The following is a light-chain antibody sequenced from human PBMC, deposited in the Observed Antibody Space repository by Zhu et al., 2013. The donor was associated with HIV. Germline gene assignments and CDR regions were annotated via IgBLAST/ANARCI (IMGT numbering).Light chain of an antibody. CDR2: GPS. J-gene: IGKJ4*01. CDR3: LQYGDAPFT. V-gene: IGKV3-20*01. CDR1: QSVDNNY. Sequence: ENVLTQSPGTLSLSPGERATLSCRASQSVDNNYLAWFQQKPGQAPRLLIRGPSGRATGIPDRFSASGSGTDFTLTIGKLEPEDFAVYYCLQYGDAPFTFGRGTKVEIK.